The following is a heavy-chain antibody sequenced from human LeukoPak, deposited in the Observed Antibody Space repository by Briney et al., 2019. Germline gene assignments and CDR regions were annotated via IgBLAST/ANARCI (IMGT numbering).Heavy chain of an antibody. J-gene: IGHJ4*02. CDR2: IIPIFGTA. CDR1: GGTFSSYA. V-gene: IGHV1-69*05. Sequence: GASGNVSCTASGGTFSSYAISWVRQAPGQGLEWMGGIIPIFGTANYAQKFQGRVTITTDESTSAAYMELSSLRSEDTAVYYCAREDGSGSYYSFPYWGQGTLVTVSS. CDR3: AREDGSGSYYSFPY. D-gene: IGHD3-10*01.